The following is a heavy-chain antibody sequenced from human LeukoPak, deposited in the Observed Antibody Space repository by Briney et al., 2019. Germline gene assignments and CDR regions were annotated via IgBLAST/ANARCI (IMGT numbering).Heavy chain of an antibody. CDR3: ARERFDCGGDCRLGSFDY. CDR1: GGSISSGDYY. V-gene: IGHV4-30-4*01. J-gene: IGHJ4*02. CDR2: IYYSGST. Sequence: SETLSLTCTVSGGSISSGDYYWSWIRQPPGKGLEWTGYIYYSGSTYYNPSLKSRVTISVDTSKNQFSLKLSSVTAADTAVYYCARERFDCGGDCRLGSFDYWGQGTLVTVSS. D-gene: IGHD2-21*02.